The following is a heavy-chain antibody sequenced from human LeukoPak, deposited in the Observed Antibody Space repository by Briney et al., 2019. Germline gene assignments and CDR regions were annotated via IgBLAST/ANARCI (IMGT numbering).Heavy chain of an antibody. Sequence: SETLSLTCTVAGGSISSYYWSWIRQPPGKGLEWIGYISYSGSTNYGPSLKSRVTISVDASKNQFSLKLSSVTAADTAVYYCARERTSGYSYYFDYWGQGTLVTVSS. V-gene: IGHV4-59*01. CDR1: GGSISSYY. J-gene: IGHJ4*02. D-gene: IGHD3-22*01. CDR2: ISYSGST. CDR3: ARERTSGYSYYFDY.